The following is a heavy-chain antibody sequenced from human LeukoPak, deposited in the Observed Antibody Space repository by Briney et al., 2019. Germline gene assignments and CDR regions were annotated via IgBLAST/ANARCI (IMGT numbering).Heavy chain of an antibody. CDR3: ARWGIVATIESLYYYYYYMDV. CDR1: GYTFTSYG. V-gene: IGHV1-18*01. D-gene: IGHD5-12*01. Sequence: ASVKVSCKASGYTFTSYGISWVRQAPGQGLEWMGWISAYNGNANYAQKLQGRVTMTTDTSTSTAYMELRSLRSDDTAVYYCARWGIVATIESLYYYYYYMDVWSKGTTVTVSS. CDR2: ISAYNGNA. J-gene: IGHJ6*03.